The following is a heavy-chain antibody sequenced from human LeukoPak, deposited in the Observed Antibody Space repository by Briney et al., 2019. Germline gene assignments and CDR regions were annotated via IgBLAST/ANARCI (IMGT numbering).Heavy chain of an antibody. CDR1: GFTFSNYW. CDR3: ARDRPRYFDY. CDR2: MNIDGSEK. V-gene: IGHV3-7*01. J-gene: IGHJ4*02. Sequence: GGSLRLSCAASGFTFSNYWMGWVRQAPGKRPEWVANMNIDGSEKYYADSVKGRFSISRDNARNSVYLQMNSLRVEDTAVYYCARDRPRYFDYWGQGTLVTVSS.